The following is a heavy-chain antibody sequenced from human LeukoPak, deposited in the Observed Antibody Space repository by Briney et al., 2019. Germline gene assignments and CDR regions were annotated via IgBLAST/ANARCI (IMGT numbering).Heavy chain of an antibody. Sequence: GGSLRLSCAASGFTFDDYAMHWVRQAPGKGLEWVSGITWNSDRIGYVDSVTGRFTISRDNAKNSLYLHINSLRAEDTAVYYCARSLLGQWLVRRSFDYWGQGTLVTVSS. D-gene: IGHD6-19*01. V-gene: IGHV3-9*01. CDR3: ARSLLGQWLVRRSFDY. CDR1: GFTFDDYA. CDR2: ITWNSDRI. J-gene: IGHJ4*02.